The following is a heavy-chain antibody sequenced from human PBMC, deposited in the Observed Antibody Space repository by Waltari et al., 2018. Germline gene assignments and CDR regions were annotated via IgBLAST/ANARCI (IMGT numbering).Heavy chain of an antibody. V-gene: IGHV3-74*01. D-gene: IGHD3-3*01. J-gene: IGHJ6*03. CDR2: ISSGGSST. Sequence: EVQLVESGGGLVQPGGSLRLSCAASGFTFSTYWMHWVRQAPGKGLVWFARISSGGSSTSYADSGKGRFTSSRDNAKNTLDLQVNSLGAEDTAVYYCARRVRCLEWSHYYYYYMDAWGKGTTVTISS. CDR1: GFTFSTYW. CDR3: ARRVRCLEWSHYYYYYMDA.